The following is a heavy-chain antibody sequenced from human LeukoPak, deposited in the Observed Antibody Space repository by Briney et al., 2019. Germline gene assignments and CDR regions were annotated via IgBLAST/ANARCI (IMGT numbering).Heavy chain of an antibody. CDR3: AKGGISVAGFEH. Sequence: GGSLRLSCAASGFSFSTSAMSWVRQAPGKGLEWVSVISGGGDVTYYVDSVKGRFTISRDNSKNMVYMQMNSLRAEDTAVYCCAKGGISVAGFEHWGQGSLVTVSS. CDR2: ISGGGDVT. D-gene: IGHD6-19*01. J-gene: IGHJ4*02. CDR1: GFSFSTSA. V-gene: IGHV3-23*01.